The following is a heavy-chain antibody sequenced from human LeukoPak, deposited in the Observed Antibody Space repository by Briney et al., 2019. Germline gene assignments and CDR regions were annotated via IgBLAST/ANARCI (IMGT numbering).Heavy chain of an antibody. D-gene: IGHD6-19*01. Sequence: SETLSLTCTVSGGSISSGGYYWSWIRQHPGKGLEWIGYIYYTGSTNYNPSLRSRVTISVDTSKNQFSLKLSSVTAADTAVYYCARDSSGWYYFDSWGQGTLVTVSS. CDR3: ARDSSGWYYFDS. CDR2: IYYTGST. J-gene: IGHJ4*02. CDR1: GGSISSGGYY. V-gene: IGHV4-61*08.